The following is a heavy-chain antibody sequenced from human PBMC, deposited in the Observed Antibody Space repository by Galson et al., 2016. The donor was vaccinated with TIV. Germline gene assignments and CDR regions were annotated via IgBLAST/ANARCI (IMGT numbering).Heavy chain of an antibody. J-gene: IGHJ5*02. Sequence: SVKVSCKASGYTFTSYHINWVRQATGQGLEWMGWINPDSGNTGYVQKFQGRVTMTRNISASTVYMELSSLRSEDTAAYYCARSWSVVTPNWVNPWGQGTLVTVSS. V-gene: IGHV1-8*02. CDR3: ARSWSVVTPNWVNP. CDR1: GYTFTSYH. CDR2: INPDSGNT. D-gene: IGHD2-2*01.